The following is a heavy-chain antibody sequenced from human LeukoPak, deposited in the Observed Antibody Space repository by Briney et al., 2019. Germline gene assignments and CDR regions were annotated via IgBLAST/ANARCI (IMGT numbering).Heavy chain of an antibody. CDR1: GFTLSSYS. CDR2: ISSSSSYI. V-gene: IGHV3-21*01. J-gene: IGHJ4*02. Sequence: GGPLRLSCAPSGFTLSSYSMNWVRQAPGKGLSWASSISSSSSYIYYADSVKGRFTISSDNAKNALYLQMNSLRAEDTAVYYCARAMYSGSYSAPFDCWGQGTLVTVSS. D-gene: IGHD1-26*01. CDR3: ARAMYSGSYSAPFDC.